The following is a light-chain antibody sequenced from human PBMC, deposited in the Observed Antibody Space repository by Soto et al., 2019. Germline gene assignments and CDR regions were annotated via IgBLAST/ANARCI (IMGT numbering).Light chain of an antibody. V-gene: IGKV1-5*03. Sequence: DIKMPQTPSSVSASVGDKVTITCRASQGISSWLAWYQQKPGKAPKLLIYKASTLKSGVPSRFSGSGSGTECTLTISSLQPDDFATYYCQHYNSYSEALGQGTKVDI. CDR1: QGISSW. CDR2: KAS. CDR3: QHYNSYSEA. J-gene: IGKJ1*01.